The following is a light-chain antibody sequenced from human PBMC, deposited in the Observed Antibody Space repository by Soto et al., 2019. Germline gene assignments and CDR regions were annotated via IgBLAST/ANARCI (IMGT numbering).Light chain of an antibody. CDR3: QQYDTSPRT. J-gene: IGKJ1*01. V-gene: IGKV3-20*01. CDR1: QSVSSNY. Sequence: EVMLTQSPGTLSLSPGERATLSCRASQSVSSNYLAWYQQQSRPAPRLLIYGASNRATDIPDRSSGSGSTTDFTRTIRRREPEYYAAYYRQQYDTSPRTFGQGTKVEFK. CDR2: GAS.